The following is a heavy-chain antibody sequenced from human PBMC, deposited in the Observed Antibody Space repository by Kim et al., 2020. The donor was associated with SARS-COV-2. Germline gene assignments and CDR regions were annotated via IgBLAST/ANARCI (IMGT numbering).Heavy chain of an antibody. CDR1: GFTFSSYA. CDR2: ISYDGSNK. J-gene: IGHJ4*02. V-gene: IGHV3-30*04. Sequence: GGSLRLSCAASGFTFSSYAMHWVRQAPGKGLEWVAVISYDGSNKYYADSVKGRFTISRDNSKNTLYLQVNSLRAEDTAVYYCARAADIVAYWTGWGQGTLVTVSS. D-gene: IGHD5-12*01. CDR3: ARAADIVAYWTG.